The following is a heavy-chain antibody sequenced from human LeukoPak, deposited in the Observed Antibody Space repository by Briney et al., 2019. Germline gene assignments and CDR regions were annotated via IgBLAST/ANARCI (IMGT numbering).Heavy chain of an antibody. CDR2: NPGDSGT. Sequence: GESLKISCKGSGYSLTSYWIGWVRQMPGKGLEWMGINPGDSGTKYSPSFQGQVTISADRSSNTAYLQWSSLKASDTAIYYCARHPITRYYDSSGYSAGGPDYWGQGTLVTVSS. CDR1: GYSLTSYW. V-gene: IGHV5-51*01. J-gene: IGHJ4*02. D-gene: IGHD3-22*01. CDR3: ARHPITRYYDSSGYSAGGPDY.